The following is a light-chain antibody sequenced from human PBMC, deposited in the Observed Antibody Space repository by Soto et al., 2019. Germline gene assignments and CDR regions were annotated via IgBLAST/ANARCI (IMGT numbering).Light chain of an antibody. CDR3: CSHAGDNTYV. Sequence: ALTQPPSASWSPGQSVTISCTGTSSDVCGYNYVSWYQQHPGKAPKLMIYEVTKRPSGVPDRFSGSKSGNTASLTVSGLQAEDEADYFCCSHAGDNTYVFGTGTKVTVL. CDR2: EVT. V-gene: IGLV2-8*01. CDR1: SSDVCGYNY. J-gene: IGLJ1*01.